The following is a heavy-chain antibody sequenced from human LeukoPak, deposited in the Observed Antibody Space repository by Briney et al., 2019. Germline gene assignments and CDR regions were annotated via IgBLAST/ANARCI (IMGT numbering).Heavy chain of an antibody. V-gene: IGHV4-39*07. J-gene: IGHJ3*02. CDR2: IFYTGST. CDR1: GDSISISSHY. D-gene: IGHD3-3*01. Sequence: SETLSLTCSVSGDSISISSHYWGWIRQPPGKGLEWIGSIFYTGSTRFNPSLRSRVTMSVDTSKNQFSLKLSSVTAADTAVYYCARDLEDFWSGYYDRSNAFDIWGQGTMVTVSS. CDR3: ARDLEDFWSGYYDRSNAFDI.